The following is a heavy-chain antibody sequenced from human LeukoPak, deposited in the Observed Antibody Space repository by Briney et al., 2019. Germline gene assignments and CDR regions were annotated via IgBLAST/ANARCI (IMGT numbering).Heavy chain of an antibody. J-gene: IGHJ4*02. CDR3: ARALPEASHTSFDY. CDR1: AFTVSSNF. CDR2: VYTDDST. V-gene: IGHV3-66*01. D-gene: IGHD2-2*01. Sequence: GGSLRLSCATSAFTVSSNFISWVRQAPGKALEWVSIVYTDDSTYYADSVKGRFTISRDNSKNTVYLHMNSLRADDTAVYFCARALPEASHTSFDYWGQGTLVTVSS.